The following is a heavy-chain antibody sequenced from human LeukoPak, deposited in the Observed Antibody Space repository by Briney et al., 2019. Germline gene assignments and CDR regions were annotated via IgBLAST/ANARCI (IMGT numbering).Heavy chain of an antibody. J-gene: IGHJ4*02. CDR2: INPNSGGT. CDR1: GYTFTGYY. D-gene: IGHD2-15*01. V-gene: IGHV1-2*02. CDR3: ARYCSGGSCYLFDY. Sequence: ASVKVSCKASGYTFTGYYMHWVRQAPGQGLEWMGWINPNSGGTNYAQKFQGRVTMTRDTSISTAYMELSRLRSNDTAVYYCARYCSGGSCYLFDYWGQGTLVTVSS.